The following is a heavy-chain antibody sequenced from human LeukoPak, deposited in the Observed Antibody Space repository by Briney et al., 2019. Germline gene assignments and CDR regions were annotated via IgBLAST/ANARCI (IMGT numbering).Heavy chain of an antibody. CDR2: IRYDGSNK. D-gene: IGHD2-2*01. CDR3: AKELRNIVVVPAATRRGSYYMDV. Sequence: GGSLRLSCAASGFTFSSYWMHWVRQAPGKGLEWVAFIRYDGSNKYYADSVKGRFTISRDNSKNTLYLQMNSLRAEDTAVYYCAKELRNIVVVPAATRRGSYYMDVWGKGTTVTISS. CDR1: GFTFSSYW. V-gene: IGHV3-30*02. J-gene: IGHJ6*03.